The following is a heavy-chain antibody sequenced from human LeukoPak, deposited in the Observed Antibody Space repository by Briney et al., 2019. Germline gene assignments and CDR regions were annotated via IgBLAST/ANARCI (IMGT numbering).Heavy chain of an antibody. CDR2: IYYSGYT. D-gene: IGHD6-13*01. J-gene: IGHJ4*02. V-gene: IGHV4-59*01. CDR1: GGSISSYY. CDR3: ARADKYSSSEDY. Sequence: SETLSLTCTVSGGSISSYYWSWIRQPPGKGLKWIGNIYYSGYTTYSPSLRSRVTISVDTSKNQFSLKLSSVTAADTAVYYCARADKYSSSEDYWGQGTLVTVSS.